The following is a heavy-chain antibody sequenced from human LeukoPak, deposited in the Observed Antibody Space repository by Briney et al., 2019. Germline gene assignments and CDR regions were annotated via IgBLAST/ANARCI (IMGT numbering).Heavy chain of an antibody. CDR3: ARDRIKSGSYYFDY. D-gene: IGHD1-26*01. Sequence: GGSLRLSCAASAFTFSDYSMNWVRQAPGKGLEWVSYISGRSSTIYYADSVKGRFTISRDNARNSMYLQMNSLRAEDTAVYYCARDRIKSGSYYFDYWGQGTLVTVSS. CDR2: ISGRSSTI. CDR1: AFTFSDYS. J-gene: IGHJ4*02. V-gene: IGHV3-48*01.